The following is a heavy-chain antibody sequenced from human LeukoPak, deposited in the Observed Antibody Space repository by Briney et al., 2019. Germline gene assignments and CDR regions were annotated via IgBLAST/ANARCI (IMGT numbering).Heavy chain of an antibody. CDR1: GGSINSYY. J-gene: IGHJ6*02. D-gene: IGHD3-10*01. CDR2: IYYSGST. V-gene: IGHV4-59*01. Sequence: RPSETLSLTCTVSGGSINSYYWTWIRQPPRKGLEWIGYIYYSGSTHYNPSLNSRVTISMDTSKNHFSLKLSSVTAADTAIYYCARTSRHFYGSGSNLTPWPADMDVWGQGTKVTVSS. CDR3: ARTSRHFYGSGSNLTPWPADMDV.